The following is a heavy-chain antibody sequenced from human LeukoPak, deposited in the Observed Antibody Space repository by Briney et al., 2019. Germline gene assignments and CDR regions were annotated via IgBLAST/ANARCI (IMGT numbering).Heavy chain of an antibody. CDR2: IGSSGSTI. V-gene: IGHV3-11*01. J-gene: IGHJ4*02. CDR1: GFGFNDHY. D-gene: IGHD3-22*01. Sequence: GSLRLSCAGSGFGFNDHYMTWIRQAPGKGLEWISYIGSSGSTIYYADSVKGRFTISRDNAKNSVFLQMNSLKAEDTAVYYCARGSDMYYDSSGSFDYWGQGTLVTVSA. CDR3: ARGSDMYYDSSGSFDY.